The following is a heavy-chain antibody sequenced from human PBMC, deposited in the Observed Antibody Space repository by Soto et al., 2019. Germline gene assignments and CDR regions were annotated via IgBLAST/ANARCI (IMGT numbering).Heavy chain of an antibody. CDR2: ISASGGST. Sequence: EVQLLESGGGLVQPGGSLRLSCGASGFTFSSYAMSWVRQSPGKGLEWVSAISASGGSTYYADSVKGRFTISRDNSXXTLYVQMNSMRAEDTAVYFCAKAIRVAAARYYFDYWGQGTLVTVSS. J-gene: IGHJ4*02. CDR3: AKAIRVAAARYYFDY. D-gene: IGHD6-6*01. CDR1: GFTFSSYA. V-gene: IGHV3-23*01.